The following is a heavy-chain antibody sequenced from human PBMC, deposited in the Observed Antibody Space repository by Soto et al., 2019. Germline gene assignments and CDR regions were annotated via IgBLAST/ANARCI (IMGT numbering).Heavy chain of an antibody. J-gene: IGHJ4*02. CDR2: FYSGGST. V-gene: IGHV3-53*01. CDR1: GFTVSSNY. Sequence: PGGSLRLSCAASGFTVSSNYMNWVRQAPGKGLEWVSVFYSGGSTYYADSVKGRFNISRDNSKNTLYLQMNSLRAEDTAVYYCARGRVANMGGFDYWGQGTLVTVSS. CDR3: ARGRVANMGGFDY. D-gene: IGHD5-12*01.